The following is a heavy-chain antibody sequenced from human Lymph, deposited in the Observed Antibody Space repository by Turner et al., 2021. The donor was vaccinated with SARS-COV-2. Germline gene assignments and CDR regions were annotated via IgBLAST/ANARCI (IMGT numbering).Heavy chain of an antibody. CDR3: AKDLAGTYYSSFDY. CDR2: INWSGGSI. CDR1: GFTFDDYA. D-gene: IGHD1-26*01. V-gene: IGHV3-9*01. J-gene: IGHJ4*02. Sequence: EWQLVESGGGWVQPGSSLRLSCAASGFTFDDYAMHWVRQAPGKGLEWVSGINWSGGSIAYADSVKGRFTISRDNPKNSLYLQMNSLRAEDTAFYYCAKDLAGTYYSSFDYWGQGTLVTVSS.